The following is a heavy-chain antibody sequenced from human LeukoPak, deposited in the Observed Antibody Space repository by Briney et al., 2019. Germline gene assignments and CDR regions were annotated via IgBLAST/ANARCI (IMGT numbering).Heavy chain of an antibody. CDR2: IYYSGST. D-gene: IGHD3-22*01. Sequence: PSETLSLTCTVSGGSISSYYWSWIRQPPGKELECIGYIYYSGSTNYNPSLKSRVTISVDTSKKQFSLKLSSVTAADTAVYYCARVPSITMIVVVKGTDAFDIWGQGTMVTVSS. J-gene: IGHJ3*02. CDR1: GGSISSYY. CDR3: ARVPSITMIVVVKGTDAFDI. V-gene: IGHV4-59*08.